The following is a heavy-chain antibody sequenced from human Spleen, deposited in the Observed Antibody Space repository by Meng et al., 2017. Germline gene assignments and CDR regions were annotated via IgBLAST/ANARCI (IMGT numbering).Heavy chain of an antibody. D-gene: IGHD4-11*01. CDR2: INHSGST. Sequence: VRLLKGGAGLLKPSETLPLTCVFSGGPFSDYYWSCIRQPPGKGLEWIGEINHSGSTNYNPSLESRATISVDTSQNNLSLKLSSVTAADSAVYYCARGPTTMAHDFDYWGQGTLVTVSS. V-gene: IGHV4-34*01. CDR3: ARGPTTMAHDFDY. CDR1: GGPFSDYY. J-gene: IGHJ4*02.